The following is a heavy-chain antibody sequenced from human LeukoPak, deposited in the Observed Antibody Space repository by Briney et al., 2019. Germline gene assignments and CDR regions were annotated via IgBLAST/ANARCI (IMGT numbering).Heavy chain of an antibody. J-gene: IGHJ4*02. Sequence: GGSLRLSCAASGFSFSSYVMHWVRQAPGKGLEWVAVIAIDGSDKYYGDSVKGRFTISRDNSNDTLHLQMNSLRLENTAVYYCAKDFQEGIDSWGQGTLVTVSS. V-gene: IGHV3-30*18. D-gene: IGHD3-10*01. CDR3: AKDFQEGIDS. CDR2: IAIDGSDK. CDR1: GFSFSSYV.